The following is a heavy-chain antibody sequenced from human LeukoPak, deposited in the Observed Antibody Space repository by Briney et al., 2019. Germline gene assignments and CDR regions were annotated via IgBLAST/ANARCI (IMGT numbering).Heavy chain of an antibody. J-gene: IGHJ4*02. D-gene: IGHD3-3*01. V-gene: IGHV1-2*02. CDR1: GYTFTGYY. CDR2: INPNSGGT. Sequence: PGASVEVSCKASGYTFTGYYMRWVRQAPGQGLEWMGWINPNSGGTNYAQKFQGRVTMTRDTSISTAYMELSRLRSDDTAVYYCARGSDDFWSGYSPSYWGQGTLVTVSS. CDR3: ARGSDDFWSGYSPSY.